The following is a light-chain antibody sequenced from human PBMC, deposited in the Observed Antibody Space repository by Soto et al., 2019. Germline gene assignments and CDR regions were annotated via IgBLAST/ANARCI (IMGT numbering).Light chain of an antibody. CDR2: FNI. Sequence: QSVLSQPSSASGTLGQRVTISCSGSSSNIGSNTVSWYQQFPGTAPKLLIYFNIQRPSGVPDRFSGSKSGTSASLAISGLQSEDKADYYCAAWDDSLNGYLFGIGTKLTV. CDR3: AAWDDSLNGYL. CDR1: SSNIGSNT. J-gene: IGLJ1*01. V-gene: IGLV1-44*01.